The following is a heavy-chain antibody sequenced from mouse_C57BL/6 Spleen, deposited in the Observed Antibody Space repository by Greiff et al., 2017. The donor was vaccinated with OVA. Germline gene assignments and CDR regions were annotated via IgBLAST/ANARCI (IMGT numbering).Heavy chain of an antibody. V-gene: IGHV14-4*01. Sequence: EVKLQQSGAELVRPGASVKLSCTASGFNIKDDYMHWVKQRPEQGLEWIGWIDPENGDTEYASKFQGKATITADTSSNTAYLQLSSLTSEDTAVYYCTTTYYGSSPPWFAYWGQGTLVTVSA. CDR3: TTTYYGSSPPWFAY. D-gene: IGHD1-1*01. CDR2: IDPENGDT. J-gene: IGHJ3*01. CDR1: GFNIKDDY.